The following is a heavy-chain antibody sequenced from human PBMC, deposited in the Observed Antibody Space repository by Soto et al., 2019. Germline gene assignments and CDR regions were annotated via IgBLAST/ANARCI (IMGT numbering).Heavy chain of an antibody. CDR3: ARGRSWGARDFDN. D-gene: IGHD3-16*01. V-gene: IGHV1-18*01. CDR2: ISSYNGHT. J-gene: IGHJ4*02. CDR1: GYTFNSYG. Sequence: VQLVQSGGEVTRPGASVRVSCKASGYTFNSYGISWVRQAPGQGLEWMGWISSYNGHTDYARKFQGRVAMTTDISTHTVSMELRDLRSDDPAVYYCARGRSWGARDFDNWGQGTLVTVSS.